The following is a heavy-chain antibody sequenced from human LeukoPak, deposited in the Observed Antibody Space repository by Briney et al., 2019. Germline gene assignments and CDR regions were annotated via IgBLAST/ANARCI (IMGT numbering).Heavy chain of an antibody. CDR2: IYSGGST. CDR3: AKTDYGDYAWFDP. D-gene: IGHD4-17*01. Sequence: GGSLRLSCAASGFTVSSNYLSWVRQAPGKGLEWVSAIYSGGSTYYADSVKGRFTISRDNSENTLYLQMNSLRAEDTAVYYCAKTDYGDYAWFDPWGQGTLVTVSS. V-gene: IGHV3-53*01. J-gene: IGHJ5*02. CDR1: GFTVSSNY.